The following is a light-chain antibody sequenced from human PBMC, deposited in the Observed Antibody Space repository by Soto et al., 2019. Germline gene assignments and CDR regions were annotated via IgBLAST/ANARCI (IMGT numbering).Light chain of an antibody. CDR3: TSYTAFSTDIL. CDR1: SSDVGNYNF. Sequence: QSVLTQPASVSGSPGQSITISCTGTSSDVGNYNFVSWYQHHAGTAPKPIIYQVTNRPSGVSDRFSGSKSGDTASLTISGLQAEDEADYYCTSYTAFSTDILFGGGTQLTVL. CDR2: QVT. V-gene: IGLV2-14*01. J-gene: IGLJ2*01.